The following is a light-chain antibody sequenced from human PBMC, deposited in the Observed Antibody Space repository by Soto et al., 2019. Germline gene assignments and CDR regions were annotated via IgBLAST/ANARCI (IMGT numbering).Light chain of an antibody. V-gene: IGKV1-39*01. Sequence: DIQMTQFHSSLSASVGDTVTITCRSSRTANSYLNWYQQKPGKAPKVLIYAASNLQSGVPSRFSGSGSGTDFILTINRLQPEDSAPYYCQQSYSTPRTLGQGTKVDI. J-gene: IGKJ1*01. CDR1: RTANSY. CDR2: AAS. CDR3: QQSYSTPRT.